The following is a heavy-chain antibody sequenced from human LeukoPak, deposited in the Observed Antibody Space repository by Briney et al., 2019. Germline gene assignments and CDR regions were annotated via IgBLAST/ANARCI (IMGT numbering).Heavy chain of an antibody. Sequence: GGSLRLSCAASGFTFSSYAMHWVRQAPGKGLEWVAVISYDGSNKYYADSVKGRFTISRDNSKNTLYLQMNSLRAEDTAVYYCARARTGYSYGPGYWGQGTLVTVSS. CDR3: ARARTGYSYGPGY. J-gene: IGHJ4*02. CDR1: GFTFSSYA. V-gene: IGHV3-30-3*01. D-gene: IGHD5-18*01. CDR2: ISYDGSNK.